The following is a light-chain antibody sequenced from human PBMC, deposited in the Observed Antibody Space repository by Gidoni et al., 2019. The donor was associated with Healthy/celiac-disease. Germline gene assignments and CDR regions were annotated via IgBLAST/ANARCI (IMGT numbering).Light chain of an antibody. CDR1: ALPKTY. Sequence: SDELTQPPSVSVPPGQTARITCSGDALPKTYAYWYQQKPGQAPVLVIYKDRERPSGIPDRFSGSSSGTTVTLTIRGVQAEDEADYSCQSADSSGTHVVFGGGTKLTVL. CDR2: KDR. CDR3: QSADSSGTHVV. V-gene: IGLV3-25*03. J-gene: IGLJ2*01.